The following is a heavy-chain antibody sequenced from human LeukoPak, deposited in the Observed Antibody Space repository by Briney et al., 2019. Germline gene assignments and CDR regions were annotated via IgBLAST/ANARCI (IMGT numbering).Heavy chain of an antibody. J-gene: IGHJ4*02. D-gene: IGHD3-22*01. Sequence: PGGSLRLSCAASGFTFSSYAVHWVRQAPGKGLEWVTVISYDGNNEYYADSVKGRFTISRDNAKNTLYLQMNSLRAEDTAVYYCAESSGYYSSFDYWGQGTLVTVSS. CDR3: AESSGYYSSFDY. CDR2: ISYDGNNE. CDR1: GFTFSSYA. V-gene: IGHV3-30-3*01.